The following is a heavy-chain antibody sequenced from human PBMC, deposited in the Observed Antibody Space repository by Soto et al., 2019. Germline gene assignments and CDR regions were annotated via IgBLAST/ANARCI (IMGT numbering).Heavy chain of an antibody. V-gene: IGHV1-3*01. CDR1: GYTFTIYA. J-gene: IGHJ5*02. Sequence: ASVKVSCKASGYTFTIYAMHWVRQAPGQRLEWMGWINAGNGNTKYSQKFQGRVTITRDTSASTAYMELSSLRSEDTAVYYCARDSSGWELDWFDPWGQGTLVTVSS. CDR2: INAGNGNT. CDR3: ARDSSGWELDWFDP. D-gene: IGHD1-26*01.